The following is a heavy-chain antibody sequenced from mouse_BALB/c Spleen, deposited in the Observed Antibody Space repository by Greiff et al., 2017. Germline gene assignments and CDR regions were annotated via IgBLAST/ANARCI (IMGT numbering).Heavy chain of an antibody. CDR3: ARENYGSGGY. D-gene: IGHD1-1*01. Sequence: EVQRVESGAELVRPGALVKLSCKASGFNIKDYYMHWVKQRPEQGLEWIGWIDPENGNTIYDPKFQGKASITADTSSNTAYLQLSSLTSEDTAVYYCARENYGSGGYWGQGTTLTVSS. J-gene: IGHJ2*01. CDR2: IDPENGNT. V-gene: IGHV14-1*02. CDR1: GFNIKDYY.